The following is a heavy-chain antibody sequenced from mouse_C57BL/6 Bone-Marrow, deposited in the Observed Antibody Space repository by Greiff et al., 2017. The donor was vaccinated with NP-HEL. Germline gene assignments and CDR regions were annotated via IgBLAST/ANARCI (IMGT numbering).Heavy chain of an antibody. CDR1: G. CDR3: ARGYYYGTAY. CDR2: IYPRSGNT. V-gene: IGHV1-81*01. J-gene: IGHJ3*01. D-gene: IGHD1-1*01. Sequence: QVHVKQSGAELARPGASVKLSCKASGISWVKQRTGQGLEWIGEIYPRSGNTYYNEKFKGKATLTADKSSSTAYMELRSLTSEDSAVYFCARGYYYGTAYWGQGTLVTVSA.